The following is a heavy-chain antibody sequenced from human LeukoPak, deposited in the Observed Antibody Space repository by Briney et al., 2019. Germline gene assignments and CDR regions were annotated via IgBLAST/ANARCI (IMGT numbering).Heavy chain of an antibody. V-gene: IGHV3-21*01. D-gene: IGHD6-6*01. Sequence: GSLRLSCAASGFTFSSYSMNWVRQAPGKGLEWVSSISSSSSYIYYADSVKGRFTISRDNAKNSLYLQMNSLRAEDTAVYYCARVPGSGVAARLRAYYYYYMDVWGKGTTVTVSS. CDR3: ARVPGSGVAARLRAYYYYYMDV. CDR2: ISSSSSYI. J-gene: IGHJ6*03. CDR1: GFTFSSYS.